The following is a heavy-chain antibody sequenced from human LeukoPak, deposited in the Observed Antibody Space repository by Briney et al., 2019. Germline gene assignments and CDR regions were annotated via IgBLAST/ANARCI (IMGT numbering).Heavy chain of an antibody. CDR3: AKGTYYYGSGTTNALDY. V-gene: IGHV3-23*01. J-gene: IGHJ4*02. CDR1: GFTFSSYA. CDR2: ISGSGGST. D-gene: IGHD3-10*01. Sequence: GGSLRLSCAASGFTFSSYAMSWVRQAPGKGLEWVSAISGSGGSTYYADSVKGRFTISRDNSKNTLYLQMNSLRAEDTAVYYCAKGTYYYGSGTTNALDYWGKGTLVTVSS.